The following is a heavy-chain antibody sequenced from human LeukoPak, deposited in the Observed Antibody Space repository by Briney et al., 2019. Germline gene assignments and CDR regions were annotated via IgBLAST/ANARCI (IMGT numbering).Heavy chain of an antibody. CDR3: AKERYYDFWSALDY. Sequence: GGPLRLSCAASGFTFSSYSMNWVRQAPGKGLEWVSSISSSSSYIYYADSVKGRFTISRDNSKNTLYLQMNSLGAEDTAIYYCAKERYYDFWSALDYWGQGTLVTVSS. CDR1: GFTFSSYS. J-gene: IGHJ4*02. CDR2: ISSSSSYI. V-gene: IGHV3-21*04. D-gene: IGHD3-3*01.